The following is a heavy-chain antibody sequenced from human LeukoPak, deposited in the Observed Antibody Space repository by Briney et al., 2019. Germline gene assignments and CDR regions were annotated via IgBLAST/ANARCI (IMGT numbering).Heavy chain of an antibody. Sequence: GASVTVSCTASGYTFTIYGISWVRQAPGQGLEWMGWISAYNGNTNYAQKLQGRVTMTTDTSTSTAYMELGGLRSDDTAVYYCARDCYSMELRYFDWLLSHYYGMDVWGQGTTVTVSS. J-gene: IGHJ6*02. CDR3: ARDCYSMELRYFDWLLSHYYGMDV. CDR2: ISAYNGNT. CDR1: GYTFTIYG. D-gene: IGHD3-9*01. V-gene: IGHV1-18*01.